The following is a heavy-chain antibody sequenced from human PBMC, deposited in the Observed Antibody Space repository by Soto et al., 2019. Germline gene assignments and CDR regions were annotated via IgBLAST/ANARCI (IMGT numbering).Heavy chain of an antibody. CDR2: IIPIFGTA. Sequence: ASVKVSCKASGGTFSSYAISWVRQAPGQGLEWMGGIIPIFGTANYAQKFQGRVTITADESTSTAYMELSSLRSEDTAVYYCAREGLELVPLDYWGQGTLVTVSS. V-gene: IGHV1-69*13. CDR1: GGTFSSYA. CDR3: AREGLELVPLDY. D-gene: IGHD1-7*01. J-gene: IGHJ4*02.